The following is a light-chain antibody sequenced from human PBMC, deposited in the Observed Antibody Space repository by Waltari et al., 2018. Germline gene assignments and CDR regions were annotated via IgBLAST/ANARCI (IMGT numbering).Light chain of an antibody. Sequence: IQLTQSPSSLSASVGDRVTITCRASQGISSNLAWYQQKPGKAPKLLISAASTLQSGVPLRFSGSGAGTDFTLTISSLQPEDFATYYCQQLNSYPITFGQGTRLEIK. V-gene: IGKV1-9*01. J-gene: IGKJ5*01. CDR3: QQLNSYPIT. CDR2: AAS. CDR1: QGISSN.